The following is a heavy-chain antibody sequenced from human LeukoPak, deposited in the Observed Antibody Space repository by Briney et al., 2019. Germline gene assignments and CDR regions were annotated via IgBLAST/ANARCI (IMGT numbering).Heavy chain of an antibody. Sequence: PSETLSLTCTVSGGSISSYYWSWIRQPPGKGLEWIGYIYYSGSTNYNPSLKSRVTISVDTSKNQFSLQLTSVTAADAAVYYCARGGPPTVTRFDYWGQGTLVTVSS. CDR1: GGSISSYY. CDR2: IYYSGST. J-gene: IGHJ4*02. D-gene: IGHD4-17*01. V-gene: IGHV4-59*01. CDR3: ARGGPPTVTRFDY.